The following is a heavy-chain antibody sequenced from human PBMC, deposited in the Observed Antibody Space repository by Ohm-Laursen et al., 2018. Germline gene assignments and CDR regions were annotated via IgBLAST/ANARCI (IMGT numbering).Heavy chain of an antibody. Sequence: SDTLSLTCTVYGGSISGYYWTWIRQPPGRGLEWIGYIHYTGSTNYNPSLKSRVTISLDTSKNQYSLRLTSVTAADTAVYYCARHASWGSAFDIWGQGTMVAVSS. CDR2: IHYTGST. V-gene: IGHV4-59*08. J-gene: IGHJ3*02. CDR1: GGSISGYY. CDR3: ARHASWGSAFDI. D-gene: IGHD7-27*01.